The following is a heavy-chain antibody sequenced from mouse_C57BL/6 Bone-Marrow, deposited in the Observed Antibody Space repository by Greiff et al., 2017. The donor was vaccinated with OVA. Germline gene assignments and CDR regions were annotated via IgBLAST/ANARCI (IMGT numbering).Heavy chain of an antibody. Sequence: EVQGVESGGDLVKPGGSLKLSCAASGFTFSSYGMSWVSQTPDKRLEWVATISSGGSYTYYPDSVKGRFTISRDNAKNTLYLQMSSLKSEDTAMYYCARRGWAFDYWGQGTTLTVSS. V-gene: IGHV5-6*01. CDR2: ISSGGSYT. CDR3: ARRGWAFDY. D-gene: IGHD3-3*01. J-gene: IGHJ2*01. CDR1: GFTFSSYG.